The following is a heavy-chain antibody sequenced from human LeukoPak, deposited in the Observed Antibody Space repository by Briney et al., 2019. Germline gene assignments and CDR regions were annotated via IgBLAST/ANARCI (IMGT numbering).Heavy chain of an antibody. V-gene: IGHV1-2*02. CDR1: GYTFTGYY. D-gene: IGHD6-19*01. J-gene: IGHJ4*02. CDR3: ARHIAVAFDY. Sequence: ASVKVSCTASGYTFTGYYMHWVRQAPGQGLEWMGWINPNRGGPKSAQKLPGRVTMTRDTSIATAYMELSRLRSDDTAVYYCARHIAVAFDYWGQGTLVTVSS. CDR2: INPNRGGP.